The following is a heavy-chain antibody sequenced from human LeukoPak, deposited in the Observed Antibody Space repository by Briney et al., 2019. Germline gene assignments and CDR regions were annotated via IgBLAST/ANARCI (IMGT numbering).Heavy chain of an antibody. V-gene: IGHV4-59*12. D-gene: IGHD3-10*01. CDR3: ARDSINYYGSGSYFPGYNWFDP. CDR1: GGSISSYY. J-gene: IGHJ5*02. CDR2: IYHSAST. Sequence: SETLSLTCTVSGGSISSYYWSWIRQPPGKGLEWIGFIYHSASTHYNPSLKSRVTISVDTSKNQFSLKLSSVTAADTAVYYCARDSINYYGSGSYFPGYNWFDPWGQGTLVTVSS.